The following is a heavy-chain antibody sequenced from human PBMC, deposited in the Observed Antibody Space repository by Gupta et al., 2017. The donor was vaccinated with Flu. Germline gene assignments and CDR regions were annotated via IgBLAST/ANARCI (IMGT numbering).Heavy chain of an antibody. CDR2: IYHSGST. D-gene: IGHD6-6*01. CDR1: GYSISSGYY. V-gene: IGHV4-38-2*01. CDR3: ARGLLVRKGIAARAHYFDY. J-gene: IGHJ4*02. Sequence: QVQLQESGPGLVKPSETLSLTCAVSGYSISSGYYWGWIRQPPGKGLEWIGSIYHSGSTYYNPPLKSRVTISVDTSKNQFSLKLSSVTAADTAVYYCARGLLVRKGIAARAHYFDYWGQGTLVTVSS.